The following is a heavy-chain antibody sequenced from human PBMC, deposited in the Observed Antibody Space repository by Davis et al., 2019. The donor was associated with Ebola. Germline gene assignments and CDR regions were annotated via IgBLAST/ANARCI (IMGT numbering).Heavy chain of an antibody. CDR1: GYSFTSYW. Sequence: GESLKISCKASGYSFTSYWIGWVRQMPGKGLEWMGIIYPGDSDTRYSPSFQGQVTISADKSVGAAYLQWNSLKASDTAIYYCARQRELTAFDIWGQGTVVTVSS. V-gene: IGHV5-51*01. D-gene: IGHD1-1*01. CDR2: IYPGDSDT. J-gene: IGHJ3*02. CDR3: ARQRELTAFDI.